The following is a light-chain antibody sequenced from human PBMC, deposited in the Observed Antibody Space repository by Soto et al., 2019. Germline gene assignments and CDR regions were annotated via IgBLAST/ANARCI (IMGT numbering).Light chain of an antibody. J-gene: IGKJ1*01. CDR3: QQYGGSSWT. Sequence: EIVLTQSPGTLSLYPGERATFSCRASQSVSSNYLAWYQQKPGQAPRLLIYGASSRATGIPDRFSGSGSGTDFTLTINKLEPGDFAVYYCQQYGGSSWTFGQGTKVDIK. CDR1: QSVSSNY. CDR2: GAS. V-gene: IGKV3-20*01.